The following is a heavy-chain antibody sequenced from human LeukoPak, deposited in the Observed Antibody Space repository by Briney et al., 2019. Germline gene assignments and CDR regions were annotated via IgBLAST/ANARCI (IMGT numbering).Heavy chain of an antibody. CDR2: INHSGST. D-gene: IGHD3-22*01. CDR1: GGSFSGYY. J-gene: IGHJ3*02. Sequence: SETLSLNCAVYGGSFSGYYWSWIRQPPGKGLEWIGKINHSGSTNYNPSLKSRVTISVDTSKNQFSQKMSSVTAADTAVYYCARGRYYDSSGYLFDIWGQGTMVTVSS. V-gene: IGHV4-34*01. CDR3: ARGRYYDSSGYLFDI.